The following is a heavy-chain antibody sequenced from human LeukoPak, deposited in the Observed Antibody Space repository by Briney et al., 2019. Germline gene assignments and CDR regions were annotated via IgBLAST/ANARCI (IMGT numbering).Heavy chain of an antibody. CDR3: AVSVGYSYGRFAPGLQPFDY. CDR1: GGSFSGYY. CDR2: IYYSGST. D-gene: IGHD5-18*01. Sequence: SETLSLTCAVYGGSFSGYYWSWIRQPPGKGLEWIGYIYYSGSTNYNPSLKSRVTISVDTSKNQFSLKLSSVTAADTAMYYCAVSVGYSYGRFAPGLQPFDYWGQGTLVTVSS. V-gene: IGHV4-59*01. J-gene: IGHJ4*02.